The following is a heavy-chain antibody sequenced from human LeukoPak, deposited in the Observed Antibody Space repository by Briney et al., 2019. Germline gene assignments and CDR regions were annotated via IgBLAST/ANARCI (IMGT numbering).Heavy chain of an antibody. D-gene: IGHD3-22*01. Sequence: PGGSLRLSCAASGFTFSSYGMHWVRQAPGKGLEWVAFIRYDGSNKYYADSVKGRFTISRDNSKNTLYLQINSLRAEDTAVYYCAKGVYYYDSSGYYYTYYFDYWGQGILVTVSS. CDR3: AKGVYYYDSSGYYYTYYFDY. J-gene: IGHJ4*02. V-gene: IGHV3-30*02. CDR1: GFTFSSYG. CDR2: IRYDGSNK.